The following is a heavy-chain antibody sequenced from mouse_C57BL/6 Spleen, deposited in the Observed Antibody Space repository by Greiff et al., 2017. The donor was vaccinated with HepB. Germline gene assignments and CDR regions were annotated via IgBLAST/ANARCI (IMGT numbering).Heavy chain of an antibody. CDR1: GFSLTSYG. CDR3: ATLYYDYLGDYAMDY. Sequence: QVQLKESGPGLVQPSQSLSITCTVSGFSLTSYGVHWVRQSPGKGLEWLGVIWSGGSTDYNAAFISRLSISKDNSKSQVFFKMNSLQADDTAIYYCATLYYDYLGDYAMDYWGQGTSVTVSS. CDR2: IWSGGST. J-gene: IGHJ4*01. V-gene: IGHV2-2*01. D-gene: IGHD2-4*01.